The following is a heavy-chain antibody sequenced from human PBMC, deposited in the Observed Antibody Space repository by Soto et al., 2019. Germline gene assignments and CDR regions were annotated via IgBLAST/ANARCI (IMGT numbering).Heavy chain of an antibody. CDR1: GFSFSSFG. D-gene: IGHD4-4*01. V-gene: IGHV3-30*18. CDR2: LSFDGITK. Sequence: PGGPLRLSCAASGFSFSSFGMHWVRQAPGKGLEWVAGLSFDGITKHYADSVKGRFTISRDNSKNTMYLQMNSLRPEDTSIYYCAKDGACESLPAYGMDVWRPGTKATVYS. J-gene: IGHJ6*01. CDR3: AKDGACESLPAYGMDV.